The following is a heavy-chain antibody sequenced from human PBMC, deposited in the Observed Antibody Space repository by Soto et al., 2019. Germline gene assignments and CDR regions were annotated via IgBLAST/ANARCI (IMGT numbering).Heavy chain of an antibody. CDR2: IYWDDSK. V-gene: IGHV2-5*02. J-gene: IGHJ4*02. D-gene: IGHD1-26*01. CDR1: GFSLPTDRVG. CDR3: AHAYGGRSLY. Sequence: QITLKESGPTLVKPTQTLTLTCTFSGFSLPTDRVGVGWIRQPPGKALEWLAVIYWDDSKTYRPSLKSRLTITMDTSKTQVALTMTDMDPVDTATYYCAHAYGGRSLYWGQGTLVTVSS.